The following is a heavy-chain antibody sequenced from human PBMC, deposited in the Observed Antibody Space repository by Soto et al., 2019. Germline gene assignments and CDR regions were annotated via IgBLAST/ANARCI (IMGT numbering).Heavy chain of an antibody. Sequence: GASVKVSCKASGYTFTGYYMHWVRQAPGQRLEWIGWIIVDSGNTNYAQKFQERVTITRDTSTSTAYMELSSLRSEDTAVYYCAAESLYQPLLYGVYWGQGTLVTVSS. CDR1: GYTFTGYY. CDR3: AAESLYQPLLYGVY. J-gene: IGHJ4*02. V-gene: IGHV1-58*02. D-gene: IGHD2-2*02. CDR2: IIVDSGNT.